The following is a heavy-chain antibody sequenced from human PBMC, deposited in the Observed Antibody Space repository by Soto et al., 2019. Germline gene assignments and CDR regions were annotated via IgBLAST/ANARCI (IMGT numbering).Heavy chain of an antibody. D-gene: IGHD2-15*01. V-gene: IGHV3-48*02. J-gene: IGHJ6*03. Sequence: GGSLRLSCAASGFTFSSYSMNWVRQAPGKGLEWVSYISSSSSTIYYADSVKGRFTISRDNAKNSLYLQMNSLRDEDTAVYYCARDDVLCDGGRCYGVPLDVWGKGTTVTVS. CDR1: GFTFSSYS. CDR2: ISSSSSTI. CDR3: ARDDVLCDGGRCYGVPLDV.